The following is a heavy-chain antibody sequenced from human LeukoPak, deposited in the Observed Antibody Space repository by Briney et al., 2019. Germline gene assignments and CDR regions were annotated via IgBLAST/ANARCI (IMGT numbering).Heavy chain of an antibody. CDR1: GDSVSSNSAV. CDR3: ARDRLERRGYYFDY. CDR2: TYYRSKWYN. J-gene: IGHJ4*02. V-gene: IGHV6-1*01. Sequence: SQTLSLTCAISGDSVSSNSAVWNWIRQSPSRGLEWLGRTYYRSKWYNDYAVSVKSRITINPDTSKNQFSLKLSSVTAADTAVYYCARDRLERRGYYFDYWGQGTLVTVSS. D-gene: IGHD1-1*01.